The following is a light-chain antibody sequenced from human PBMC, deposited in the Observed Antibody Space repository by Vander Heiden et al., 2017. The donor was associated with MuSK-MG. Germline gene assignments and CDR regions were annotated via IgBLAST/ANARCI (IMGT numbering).Light chain of an antibody. CDR1: QGISSY. Sequence: DIQMPQSPSSLSASVGDRVSITCRASQGISSYLNWYQQKPGKAPKLLIYATSNLQSGVPSRFSGSGCETDFTLTISSLQSEDVATYYCQQSYSFLLFTFGEGTRVEI. CDR3: QQSYSFLLFT. V-gene: IGKV1-39*01. J-gene: IGKJ2*01. CDR2: ATS.